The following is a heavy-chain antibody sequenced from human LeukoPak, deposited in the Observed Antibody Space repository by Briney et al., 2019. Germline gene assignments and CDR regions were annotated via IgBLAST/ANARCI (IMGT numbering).Heavy chain of an antibody. CDR2: IYSGGST. J-gene: IGHJ4*02. V-gene: IGHV3-53*01. CDR1: GFTVSSKY. D-gene: IGHD3-22*01. CDR3: ARGRGSYYDTTGGLDY. Sequence: GGSLRLSCAASGFTVSSKYMTWVRQAPGKGLEWVSVIYSGGSTFYADSVRGRLTISRDSSKNTVYLQMSSLRAEDTAVYYCARGRGSYYDTTGGLDYWGQGTLVTVSS.